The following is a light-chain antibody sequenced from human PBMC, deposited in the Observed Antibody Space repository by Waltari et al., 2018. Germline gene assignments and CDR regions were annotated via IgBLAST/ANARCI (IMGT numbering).Light chain of an antibody. J-gene: IGLJ2*01. CDR1: SGDIGGSDF. CDR3: SSYSDSSTPVL. CDR2: DVF. Sequence: QSALTHPASVSGSPGQSLAISCTCSSGDIGGSDFVSWYQQHPGEAPKLIIYDVFNRPSGISGRSSGSKSGNTASLTISGLQTDDEANYYCSSYSDSSTPVLFGGGTTVTVL. V-gene: IGLV2-14*03.